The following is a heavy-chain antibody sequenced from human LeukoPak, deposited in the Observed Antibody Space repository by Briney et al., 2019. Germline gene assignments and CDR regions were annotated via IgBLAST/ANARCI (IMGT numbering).Heavy chain of an antibody. V-gene: IGHV3-30-3*01. CDR3: ARDQKIAAAGLGYYYYYYGMDV. CDR1: GFTFSSYA. J-gene: IGHJ6*02. Sequence: GGSLRLSCAASGFTFSSYAMHWVRQAPGKGLEWVAVISYDGSNKYYADSVKGRFTISRDNSKNTLYLQMNSLRAEDTAVYYCARDQKIAAAGLGYYYYYYGMDVWGQGTTVTVSS. CDR2: ISYDGSNK. D-gene: IGHD6-13*01.